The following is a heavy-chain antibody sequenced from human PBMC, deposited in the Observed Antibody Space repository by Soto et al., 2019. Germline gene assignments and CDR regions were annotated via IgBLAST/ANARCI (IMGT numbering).Heavy chain of an antibody. CDR1: GGSFSGYY. CDR2: INHSGST. J-gene: IGHJ4*02. CDR3: ARVPRYRRSYSSGYQHLYYFDY. D-gene: IGHD6-19*01. V-gene: IGHV4-34*01. Sequence: SETLSLTCAVYGGSFSGYYWSWIRQPPGKGLEWIGEINHSGSTNYNPSLKSRVTISVDTSKNQFSLKLSSVTAADTAVYYCARVPRYRRSYSSGYQHLYYFDYWGQGTLVTVSS.